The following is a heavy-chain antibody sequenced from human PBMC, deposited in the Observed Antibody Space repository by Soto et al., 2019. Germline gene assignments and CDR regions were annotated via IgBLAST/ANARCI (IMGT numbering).Heavy chain of an antibody. J-gene: IGHJ5*02. CDR2: INHSGST. CDR1: GGSFSGYY. D-gene: IGHD6-13*01. CDR3: ARRKKSSSWDYYNWFDP. Sequence: PSETLSLTCAVYGGSFSGYYWSWIRQPPGKGLEWIGEINHSGSTNYNPSLKSRVTISVDTSKNQFSLKLSSVTAADTAVYYCARRKKSSSWDYYNWFDPWGQGTLVTVSS. V-gene: IGHV4-34*01.